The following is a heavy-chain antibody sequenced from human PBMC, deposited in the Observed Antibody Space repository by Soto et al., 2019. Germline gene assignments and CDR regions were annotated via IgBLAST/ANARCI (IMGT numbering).Heavy chain of an antibody. J-gene: IGHJ3*02. CDR3: ARDRGWGGWGAFDI. D-gene: IGHD3-16*01. CDR2: IYYSGST. Sequence: QVQLQESGPGLVKPSQTLSLTCTVSGGSISSGGYYWSWIRQHPGKGLEWIGYIYYSGSTYYNPSLRGRVTISVDTSKTQFSVKLISVTAGDTAVYYCARDRGWGGWGAFDIWGQGTMVTVSS. CDR1: GGSISSGGYY. V-gene: IGHV4-31*03.